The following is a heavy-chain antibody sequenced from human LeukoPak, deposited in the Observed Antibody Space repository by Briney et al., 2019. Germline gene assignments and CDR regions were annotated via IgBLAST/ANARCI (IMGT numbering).Heavy chain of an antibody. D-gene: IGHD3-10*01. CDR2: INPSGGST. Sequence: ASVKVSCKASGYTFTSYYMHRVRQAPGQGLEWMGIINPSGGSTSYAQKSQGRVTMTRDTSTRTVYMELSSLRSEDTAVYYCARSITMVRGAHETHFDYWGQGTLVTVSS. J-gene: IGHJ4*02. V-gene: IGHV1-46*01. CDR3: ARSITMVRGAHETHFDY. CDR1: GYTFTSYY.